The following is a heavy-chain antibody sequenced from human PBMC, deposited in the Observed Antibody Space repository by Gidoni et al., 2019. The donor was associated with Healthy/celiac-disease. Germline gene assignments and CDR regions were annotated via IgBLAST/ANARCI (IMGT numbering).Heavy chain of an antibody. Sequence: QVQLQESGPGLVKPSQTLSLPCTVSGGSISSGVYYWSWIRQPTGKGLEWIGYMYYRWSTYYNPSLKSRVTISVDTSKNQFSLKLSSLTAADTAVYYCARDLGRYYFDYWGQGTLVTVSS. CDR2: MYYRWST. V-gene: IGHV4-30-4*01. CDR3: ARDLGRYYFDY. CDR1: GGSISSGVYY. J-gene: IGHJ4*02.